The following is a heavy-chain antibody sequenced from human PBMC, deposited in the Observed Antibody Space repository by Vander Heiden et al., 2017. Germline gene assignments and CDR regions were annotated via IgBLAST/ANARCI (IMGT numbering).Heavy chain of an antibody. V-gene: IGHV1-2*02. CDR3: AREDDFWSGYPNDFDY. CDR2: INPNSGGT. Sequence: QVQLVQSGAAVKKPGASVKVSCKASGYTFTGYYMHWVRQAPGQGLEWMGWINPNSGGTNYAQKLQGRVTMTRDTSISTAYMELSRLRSDDTAVYYCAREDDFWSGYPNDFDYWCQGTLVTVSS. D-gene: IGHD3-3*01. J-gene: IGHJ4*02. CDR1: GYTFTGYY.